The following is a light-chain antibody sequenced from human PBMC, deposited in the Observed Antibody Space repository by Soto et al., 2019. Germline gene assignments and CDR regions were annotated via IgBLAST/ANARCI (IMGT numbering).Light chain of an antibody. J-gene: IGLJ2*01. CDR1: SSDVGGYDY. CDR2: DVT. CDR3: CSYTSTNTVV. V-gene: IGLV2-14*03. Sequence: QSALTQPASVSGSPGQSITISCTGTSSDVGGYDYVSWYQQHPGKAPELIIYDVTNRPSGISNRFSGSKSGNTASLTISGLQAEDDADYYCCSYTSTNTVVFGGGTKLTVL.